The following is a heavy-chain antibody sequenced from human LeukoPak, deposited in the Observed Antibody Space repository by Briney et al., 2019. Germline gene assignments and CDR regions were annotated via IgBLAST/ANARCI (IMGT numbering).Heavy chain of an antibody. CDR1: GFTFSSYS. D-gene: IGHD1-26*01. CDR2: ISSSSSYI. Sequence: PGGSLRLSCAASGFTFSSYSMNWVRQAPGKGLEWVSSISSSSSYIYYADSVKGRFTISRDNAKNSLYLQMNSLRAEDTAVYYCARAKYSGGPGGGNYYYYYYMDVWGKGTTVTVSS. J-gene: IGHJ6*03. V-gene: IGHV3-21*01. CDR3: ARAKYSGGPGGGNYYYYYYMDV.